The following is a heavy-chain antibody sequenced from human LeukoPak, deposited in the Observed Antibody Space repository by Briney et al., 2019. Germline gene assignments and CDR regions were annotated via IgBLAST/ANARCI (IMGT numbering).Heavy chain of an antibody. J-gene: IGHJ5*02. Sequence: GGSLRLSCAASGFTFSSYAMSWDRQAPGKGLEWVSAISGSGGSTYYADSVKGRFTISRDNSKNTLYLQMNSLRAEDTAVYYCARGGGWGSGVKNWFDPWGQGTLVTVSS. D-gene: IGHD6-25*01. CDR1: GFTFSSYA. V-gene: IGHV3-23*01. CDR2: ISGSGGST. CDR3: ARGGGWGSGVKNWFDP.